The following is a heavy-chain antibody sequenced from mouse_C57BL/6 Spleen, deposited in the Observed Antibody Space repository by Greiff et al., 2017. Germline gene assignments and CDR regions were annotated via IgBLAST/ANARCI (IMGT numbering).Heavy chain of an antibody. J-gene: IGHJ4*01. CDR3: ARFITTAFMDY. Sequence: QVQLKQPGAELVKPGASVKMSCKASGYTFTSYWITWVKQRPGQGLEWIGDIYPGSGSTNYNEKFKSKATLTVDTSSSTAYMQLSSLTSKDSAVYYCARFITTAFMDYWGQGTSVTVSS. V-gene: IGHV1-55*01. CDR1: GYTFTSYW. D-gene: IGHD1-2*01. CDR2: IYPGSGST.